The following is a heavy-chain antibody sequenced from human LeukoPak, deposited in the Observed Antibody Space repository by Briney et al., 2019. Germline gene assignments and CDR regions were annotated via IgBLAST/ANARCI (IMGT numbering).Heavy chain of an antibody. D-gene: IGHD4/OR15-4a*01. J-gene: IGHJ4*02. CDR2: IYYSGST. CDR3: ARHNYGAFDY. CDR1: GGSISSSSYY. Sequence: SETLSLTCTVSGGSISSSSYYWGWIRQPPGKGLEWIGYIYYSGSTNYNPSLKSRVTISVDTSKNQFSLKLSSVTAADTAVYYCARHNYGAFDYWGQGTLVTVSS. V-gene: IGHV4-61*05.